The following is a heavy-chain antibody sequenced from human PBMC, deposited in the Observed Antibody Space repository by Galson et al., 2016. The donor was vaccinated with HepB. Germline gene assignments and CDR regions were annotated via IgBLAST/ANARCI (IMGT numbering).Heavy chain of an antibody. D-gene: IGHD7-27*01. V-gene: IGHV6-1*01. Sequence: CAISGDSVSSNSAGWNWIRQSPSRGLEWLGRTFYRSNWQTDYAESVKSRITINPDTSINQFSLQLNSVTPDDTAVYYCARSYLLGRGFGWWGKGTTVTVSS. CDR3: ARSYLLGRGFGW. CDR1: GDSVSSNSAG. J-gene: IGHJ6*04. CDR2: TFYRSNWQT.